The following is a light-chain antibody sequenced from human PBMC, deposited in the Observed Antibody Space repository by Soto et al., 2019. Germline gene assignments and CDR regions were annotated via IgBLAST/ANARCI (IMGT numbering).Light chain of an antibody. CDR1: SSDIGGYNY. Sequence: QSVLTQPASVSASPGQSITISCTGTSSDIGGYNYVSWYQQHPGKAPKLMIYDVSYRPSGVSDRFSGSKSGNTASLTISGLQAEDEADYHCSSFATTTIPVFGGGTKLTVL. CDR3: SSFATTTIPV. V-gene: IGLV2-14*01. J-gene: IGLJ2*01. CDR2: DVS.